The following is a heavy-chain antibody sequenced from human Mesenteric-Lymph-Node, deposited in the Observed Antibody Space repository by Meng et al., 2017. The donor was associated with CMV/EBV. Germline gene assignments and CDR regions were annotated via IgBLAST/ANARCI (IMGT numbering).Heavy chain of an antibody. Sequence: LPCTVSGGSISTSSYYWGWIRQPPGKGLEWIGTIYYSGSTYYNPSLKSRVTISVDTSKNQFSLKLSSVTAADTAVFYCARQSRTTGDYWGQGTLVTVSS. D-gene: IGHD4-11*01. CDR1: GGSISTSSYY. CDR3: ARQSRTTGDY. J-gene: IGHJ4*02. V-gene: IGHV4-39*01. CDR2: IYYSGST.